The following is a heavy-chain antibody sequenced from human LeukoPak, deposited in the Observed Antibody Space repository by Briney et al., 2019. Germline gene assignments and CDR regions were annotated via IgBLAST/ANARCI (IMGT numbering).Heavy chain of an antibody. CDR3: SREGNLAAAGLGALDY. CDR2: MNPNSGNT. J-gene: IGHJ4*02. D-gene: IGHD6-13*01. Sequence: GASVKGSCKASGYTFTSYAINWVRQATGQGIEWMGWMNPNSGNTGYAQKFHGRATMTRNTSISTAYMELSSLRSEDTAVYYCSREGNLAAAGLGALDYWGQGTLVTVSS. CDR1: GYTFTSYA. V-gene: IGHV1-8*01.